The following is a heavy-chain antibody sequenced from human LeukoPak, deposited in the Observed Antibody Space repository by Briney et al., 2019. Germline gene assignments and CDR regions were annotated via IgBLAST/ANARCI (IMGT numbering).Heavy chain of an antibody. D-gene: IGHD3-3*01. CDR3: AKSNFWSGYYLFDY. J-gene: IGHJ4*02. CDR2: IWYDGSNK. V-gene: IGHV3-33*06. Sequence: GGSLRLSCAASGFTFSSYGMHWVRQAPGKGLGWVAVIWYDGSNKYYADSVKGRFTISRDNSKNTLYLQMNSLRAEDTAVYYCAKSNFWSGYYLFDYWGQGTLVTVSS. CDR1: GFTFSSYG.